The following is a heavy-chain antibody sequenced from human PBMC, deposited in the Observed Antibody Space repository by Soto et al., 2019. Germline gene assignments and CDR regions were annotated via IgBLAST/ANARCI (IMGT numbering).Heavy chain of an antibody. Sequence: QVQLVQSGAEVKKPGASVKVSCKASGYTFTSYDINWVRQATGQGLEWMGWMNPNSGNTGYAQKFKCRVTMTMNNSISTDYMELSSRRSEDTAVYYGARGDPQGNWFDPWGQGTLVTVSS. J-gene: IGHJ5*02. CDR3: ARGDPQGNWFDP. V-gene: IGHV1-8*01. CDR2: MNPNSGNT. CDR1: GYTFTSYD.